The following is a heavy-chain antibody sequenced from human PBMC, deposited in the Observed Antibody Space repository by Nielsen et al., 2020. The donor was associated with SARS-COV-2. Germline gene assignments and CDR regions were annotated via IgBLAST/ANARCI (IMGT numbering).Heavy chain of an antibody. CDR2: INTNTGNP. V-gene: IGHV7-4-1*02. D-gene: IGHD5-12*01. CDR1: GYTFTSYA. CDR3: ARAGYSGYDSYPVFDY. J-gene: IGHJ4*02. Sequence: ASVKVSCKASGYTFTSYAMNWVRQAPGQGLEWMGWINTNTGNPTYAQGFTGRFVFSLDTSVSTAYLQISSLKAEDTAVYYCARAGYSGYDSYPVFDYWGQGTLVTVSS.